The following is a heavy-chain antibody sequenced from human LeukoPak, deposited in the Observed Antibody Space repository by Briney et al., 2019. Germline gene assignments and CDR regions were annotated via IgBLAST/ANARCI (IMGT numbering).Heavy chain of an antibody. D-gene: IGHD3-3*01. Sequence: GGSLRLSCAASGFTFSSYGMHWVRQAPGKGLEWVAVIWYDGSNKYYADSVKGRFTISRDNSKNTLYLQMNSPRAEDTAVYYCARDVGYDFWSGYYYYYYGMDVWGQGTTVTVSS. CDR3: ARDVGYDFWSGYYYYYYGMDV. CDR1: GFTFSSYG. V-gene: IGHV3-33*01. J-gene: IGHJ6*02. CDR2: IWYDGSNK.